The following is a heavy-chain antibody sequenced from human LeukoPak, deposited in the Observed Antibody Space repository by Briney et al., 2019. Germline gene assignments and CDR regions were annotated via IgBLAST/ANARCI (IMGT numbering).Heavy chain of an antibody. V-gene: IGHV4-34*01. CDR2: IKNIGST. CDR3: ARRIVVVVAATYIDY. CDR1: GGSLRGYY. J-gene: IGHJ4*02. D-gene: IGHD2-15*01. Sequence: PESLSFTCAVYGGSLRGYYWSWISHPPGKGLEWIGEIKNIGSTNYNPSLKSRVTISVDTSKNQFSLKLSSVTAADTAVYYCARRIVVVVAATYIDYWGQGTLVTVSS.